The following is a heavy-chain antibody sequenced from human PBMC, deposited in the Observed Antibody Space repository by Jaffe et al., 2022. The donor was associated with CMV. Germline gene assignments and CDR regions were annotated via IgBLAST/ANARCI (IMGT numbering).Heavy chain of an antibody. J-gene: IGHJ3*01. V-gene: IGHV2-5*01. Sequence: QITLKESGPTLVKPTQTLTLTCTFSGFSLSRSGVGVGWIRQPPGQAPEWLSLIYWNDNKRYSPSLKSRLTITKDTSTNQVVLIMTNMDPADTGTYYCAHRRTVASRDAFDVWGQGTMVTVSS. CDR3: AHRRTVASRDAFDV. CDR1: GFSLSRSGVG. CDR2: IYWNDNK. D-gene: IGHD2-21*02.